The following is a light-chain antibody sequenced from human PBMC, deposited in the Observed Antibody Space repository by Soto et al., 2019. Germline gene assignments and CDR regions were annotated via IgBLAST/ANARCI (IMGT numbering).Light chain of an antibody. Sequence: QSVLTQPPSASGSPGQSVTISCTGTSSDVGGYNFVSWYQQHPGKAPKLMIYEVSKRPSGVPDRFSGSKSGNTASLTVSGLQAEDEADYYCSSYAGGNKLVFCGGTKVTVL. V-gene: IGLV2-8*01. J-gene: IGLJ2*01. CDR1: SSDVGGYNF. CDR3: SSYAGGNKLV. CDR2: EVS.